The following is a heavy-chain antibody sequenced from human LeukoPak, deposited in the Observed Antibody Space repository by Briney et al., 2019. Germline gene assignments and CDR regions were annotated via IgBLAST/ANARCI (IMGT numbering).Heavy chain of an antibody. CDR1: GYTFTSYD. Sequence: ASVKVSCKASGYTFTSYDINWVRQATGQGREWMGWMNPNSGNTGYAQKFQGRVTMTRNTSISTAYMELSSLRSEDTAVYYCARSVVARRRSGMDVWGQGTTVTVSS. CDR3: ARSVVARRRSGMDV. D-gene: IGHD2-21*01. J-gene: IGHJ6*02. CDR2: MNPNSGNT. V-gene: IGHV1-8*01.